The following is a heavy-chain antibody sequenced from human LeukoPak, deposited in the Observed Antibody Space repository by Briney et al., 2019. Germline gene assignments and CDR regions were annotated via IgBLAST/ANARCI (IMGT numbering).Heavy chain of an antibody. CDR1: SGSISRGDSN. CDR3: AREYCSGGSCYFDY. V-gene: IGHV4-30-4*01. CDR2: VHQTGTT. J-gene: IGHJ4*02. Sequence: PSQTLSLTCTVSSGSISRGDSNWSWIRQPPGKGLEWIGYVHQTGTTYYHPSLRSRVTISVGTSKNQFSLKLTSVTAADTALYFCAREYCSGGSCYFDYWGQGTLVTVSS. D-gene: IGHD2-15*01.